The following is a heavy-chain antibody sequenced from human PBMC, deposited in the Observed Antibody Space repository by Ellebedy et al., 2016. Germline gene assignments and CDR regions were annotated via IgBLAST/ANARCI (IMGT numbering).Heavy chain of an antibody. CDR2: IYTSGNT. CDR1: GGSISSDY. V-gene: IGHV4-4*07. CDR3: ASLAIPGGSDF. Sequence: SETLSLXXTISGGSISSDYWSWIRQPAGKGLEWIGRIYTSGNTNYNPSLKSRVTMSRDTSRNQISLEVNSVTAADTAVYYCASLAIPGGSDFWGQGTLVTVSS. D-gene: IGHD2-21*01. J-gene: IGHJ4*02.